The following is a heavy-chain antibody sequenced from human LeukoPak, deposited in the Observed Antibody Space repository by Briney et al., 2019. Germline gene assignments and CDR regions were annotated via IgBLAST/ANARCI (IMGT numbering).Heavy chain of an antibody. D-gene: IGHD2-2*01. CDR1: GYTFTTYA. CDR3: ARAIVVLPSANWFDP. V-gene: IGHV1-3*01. Sequence: GASVKVSCKPSGYTFTTYAIHWVRQAPGQRLEWRGWINADNGNTKYSQKFQGRVTITRDTSASTAYMELSSLRSEDTAVYYCARAIVVLPSANWFDPWGQGTPVTVSS. J-gene: IGHJ5*02. CDR2: INADNGNT.